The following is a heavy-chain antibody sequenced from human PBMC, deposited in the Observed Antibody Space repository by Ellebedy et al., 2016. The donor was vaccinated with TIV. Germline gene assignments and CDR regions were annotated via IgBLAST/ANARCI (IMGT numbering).Heavy chain of an antibody. CDR3: SKGDIGAAGRNYYHYFYMDV. V-gene: IGHV1-3*01. CDR2: INAANGNT. Sequence: AASVKVSCKASGYTFTRYAMHWVRQAPGQRLEWMGWINAANGNTKYSQKCQGRVTITRDTSASTAYMELSSLRSEDTAVYYCSKGDIGAAGRNYYHYFYMDVWGKGTTVTVSS. D-gene: IGHD6-13*01. J-gene: IGHJ6*03. CDR1: GYTFTRYA.